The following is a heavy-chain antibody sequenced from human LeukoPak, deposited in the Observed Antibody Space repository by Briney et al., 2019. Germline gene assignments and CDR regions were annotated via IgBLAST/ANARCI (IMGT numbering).Heavy chain of an antibody. V-gene: IGHV1-18*01. Sequence: ASVKVSCKASGYTFTSYGISWVRQAPGQGLEWMGWNSAYNGNTNYAQKLQGRVTMTTDTSTSTAYMELRSLRSDDTAVYYCARSVGKQQLVPRDYYYYYMDVWGKGTTVTVSS. D-gene: IGHD6-13*01. CDR1: GYTFTSYG. CDR2: NSAYNGNT. CDR3: ARSVGKQQLVPRDYYYYYMDV. J-gene: IGHJ6*03.